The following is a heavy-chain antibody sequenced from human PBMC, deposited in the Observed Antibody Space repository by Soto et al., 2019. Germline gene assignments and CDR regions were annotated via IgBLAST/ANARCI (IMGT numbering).Heavy chain of an antibody. CDR2: ISSTTTYT. J-gene: IGHJ5*02. CDR3: ARGGGVPRGWFDP. Sequence: QVQLVESGGGLVRPGGSLRLSCAASGFTFTDYFMSWIRQAPGQGLEWVSYISSTTTYTNYADSVEGRFTISRDNAKNSLYLQMNTLRADDTAVYYWARGGGVPRGWFDPWGQGTLVTVSS. V-gene: IGHV3-11*05. D-gene: IGHD3-16*01. CDR1: GFTFTDYF.